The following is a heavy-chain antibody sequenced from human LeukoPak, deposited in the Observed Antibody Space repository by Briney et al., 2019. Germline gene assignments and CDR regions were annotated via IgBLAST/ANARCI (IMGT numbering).Heavy chain of an antibody. CDR2: IYTSGST. D-gene: IGHD5-18*01. V-gene: IGHV4-4*07. J-gene: IGHJ4*02. CDR1: GGPISSYY. CDR3: ARARGYSHGRRDLVDY. Sequence: SETLSLTCTVSGGPISSYYWSWIRQPAGKGLEWIGRIYTSGSTNYNPSLKSRVTMSLDTSKNQFSLKLSSVTAADTAVYYCARARGYSHGRRDLVDYWGQGTLVTVSS.